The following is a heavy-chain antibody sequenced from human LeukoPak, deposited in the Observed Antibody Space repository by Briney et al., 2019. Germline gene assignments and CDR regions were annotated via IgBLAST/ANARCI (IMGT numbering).Heavy chain of an antibody. D-gene: IGHD6-13*01. CDR1: GYSFTSYW. J-gene: IGHJ4*02. CDR3: AAGMAARGKYYFDY. V-gene: IGHV5-51*01. CDR2: IYPGDSDT. Sequence: GESLRISCKGSGYSFTSYWIGWVRQMPGKGLEWMGIIYPGDSDTRYSPSFQGQVTISADKSISTACLQWSSLKAPDTAMYYCAAGMAARGKYYFDYWGQGTLVTVSS.